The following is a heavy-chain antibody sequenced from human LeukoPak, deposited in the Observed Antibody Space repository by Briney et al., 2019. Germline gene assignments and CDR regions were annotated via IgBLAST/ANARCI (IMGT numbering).Heavy chain of an antibody. J-gene: IGHJ6*03. V-gene: IGHV1-2*02. D-gene: IGHD3-10*01. CDR3: ARGGVTMVRGVIRDYYYYMDV. Sequence: GASVKVSCKASGYTFTGYYMHWVRQAPGQGLEWMGWINPNSGGTNYAQKFQGRVTMTRDTSISTAYMELSRLRSDDTGVYYCARGGVTMVRGVIRDYYYYMDVWGKGTTVTVSS. CDR2: INPNSGGT. CDR1: GYTFTGYY.